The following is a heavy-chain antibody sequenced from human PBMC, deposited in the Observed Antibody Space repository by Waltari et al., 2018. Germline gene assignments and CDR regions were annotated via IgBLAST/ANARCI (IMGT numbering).Heavy chain of an antibody. CDR3: ARAPITVVPGTQKGGMDV. CDR2: IGYDGNT. J-gene: IGHJ6*02. CDR1: GGSFIIYR. Sequence: QVLLLQGGARPLKPSETLSLTCDVSGGSFIIYRRNWIRQSPPKGLEWIGQIGYDGNTVYNPSLRGRVVIWMDTSKNQFSMTLTSVTAADTAVYYCARAPITVVPGTQKGGMDVWGHGTTVSVSS. V-gene: IGHV4-34*01. D-gene: IGHD3-3*01.